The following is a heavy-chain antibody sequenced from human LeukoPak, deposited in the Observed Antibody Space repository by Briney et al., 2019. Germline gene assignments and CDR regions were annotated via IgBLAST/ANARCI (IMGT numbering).Heavy chain of an antibody. CDR1: GFTFTSYA. CDR2: ISGSGGST. V-gene: IGHV3-23*01. CDR3: AKDRPRYGSGTGFFDY. J-gene: IGHJ4*02. D-gene: IGHD3-10*01. Sequence: GGSLRLSCASSGFTFTSYAVSWVRQAPGKGLERVSAISGSGGSTYYADSVKGRFTISRDNSKNTLYLQMNSLRAEDTAVYYCAKDRPRYGSGTGFFDYWGQGTLVTVSS.